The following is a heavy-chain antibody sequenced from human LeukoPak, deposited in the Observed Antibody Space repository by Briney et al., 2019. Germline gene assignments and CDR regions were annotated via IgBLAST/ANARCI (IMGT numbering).Heavy chain of an antibody. J-gene: IGHJ4*02. CDR2: ISYDGSNK. CDR1: RLTFSSYG. Sequence: PGRGLRLSRAASRLTFSSYGMHGVREAPGKWLEWVAVISYDGSNKYYADSVKGRFTISRDNSKNTLYLQMNSLRAEDTAVYYCAKESYWGRGTLVTVSS. CDR3: AKESY. V-gene: IGHV3-30*18.